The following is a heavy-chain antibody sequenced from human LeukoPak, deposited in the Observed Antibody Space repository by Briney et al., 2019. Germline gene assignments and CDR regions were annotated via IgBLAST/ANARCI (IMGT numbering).Heavy chain of an antibody. D-gene: IGHD2-2*01. Sequence: SETLSLTCAVYGGSFSGYYWSWIRQPPGKGLEWIGEINHSGSTNYNPSLKSRVTISVDTSKNQFSLKLSSVTAADTAVYYCAGYCSSTSCYPGYYYGMDVWGQGTTVTVSS. CDR3: AGYCSSTSCYPGYYYGMDV. V-gene: IGHV4-34*01. CDR1: GGSFSGYY. CDR2: INHSGST. J-gene: IGHJ6*02.